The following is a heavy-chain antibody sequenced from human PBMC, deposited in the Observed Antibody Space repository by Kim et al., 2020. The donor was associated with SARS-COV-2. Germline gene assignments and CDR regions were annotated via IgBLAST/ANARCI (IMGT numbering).Heavy chain of an antibody. Sequence: GGSLRLSCAASGFTFSTCSMNWVRQAPGKGLEWLSYISGSRSVIYYADSVKGRFTISRDNAKNSLYLQMNSLRDEDTAVYYCARDDSSGYFHDYWGQGTL. CDR2: ISGSRSVI. J-gene: IGHJ4*02. CDR1: GFTFSTCS. CDR3: ARDDSSGYFHDY. D-gene: IGHD3-22*01. V-gene: IGHV3-48*02.